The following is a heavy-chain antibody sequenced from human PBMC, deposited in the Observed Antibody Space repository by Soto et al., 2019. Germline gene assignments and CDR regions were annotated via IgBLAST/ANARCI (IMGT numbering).Heavy chain of an antibody. Sequence: QVQLVESGGGVVQPGRSLRLSCAASGFTFSSYGMHWVRQAPGKGLEWVAVIWYDGSNKYYADSVKGRFTISRDNSKNTPYLKMNSLRAEDTAVYYCAREKQLVPNCDCGMDVWGQGTTVTVSS. CDR1: GFTFSSYG. J-gene: IGHJ6*02. CDR3: AREKQLVPNCDCGMDV. V-gene: IGHV3-33*01. CDR2: IWYDGSNK. D-gene: IGHD6-13*01.